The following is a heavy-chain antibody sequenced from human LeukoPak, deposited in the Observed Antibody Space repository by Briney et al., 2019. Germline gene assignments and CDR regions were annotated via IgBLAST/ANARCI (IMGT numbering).Heavy chain of an antibody. V-gene: IGHV1-3*01. CDR3: AREAFGVVISENYFDY. Sequence: ASVTVSCKASGYTFTSYAMHWMRQAPGQRLEWMGWVTGGNGNTKYSEKFQGRVTNTRDTSANTAYMELNSLRSEDTAVYYCAREAFGVVISENYFDYWGQGTLVTVSS. CDR1: GYTFTSYA. CDR2: VTGGNGNT. D-gene: IGHD3-3*01. J-gene: IGHJ4*02.